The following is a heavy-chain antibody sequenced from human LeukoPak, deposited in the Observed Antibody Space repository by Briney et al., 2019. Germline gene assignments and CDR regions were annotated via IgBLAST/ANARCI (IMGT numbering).Heavy chain of an antibody. D-gene: IGHD6-6*01. CDR3: ARGESFSSPNY. V-gene: IGHV1-2*02. Sequence: GASVKVSCKASGHTFTGYYIHCVRQAPGQGLEWMGWVNPNSGGSNFAQKFQGRVTMTWDTPISTAYMELSRLRSDDTAVYYCARGESFSSPNYWGQGTLVTVPS. CDR2: VNPNSGGS. CDR1: GHTFTGYY. J-gene: IGHJ4*02.